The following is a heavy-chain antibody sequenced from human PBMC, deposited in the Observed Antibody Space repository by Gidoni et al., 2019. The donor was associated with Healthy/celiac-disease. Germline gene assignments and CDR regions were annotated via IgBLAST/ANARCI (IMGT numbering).Heavy chain of an antibody. Sequence: QAPGQGLEWMGWINPNSGGTNYAQKFQGRVTMTRDTSISTAYMELSRLRSDDTAVYYCARDIVVVPAAKDWFDPWGQGTLVTVSS. D-gene: IGHD2-2*01. CDR3: ARDIVVVPAAKDWFDP. CDR2: INPNSGGT. V-gene: IGHV1-2*02. J-gene: IGHJ5*02.